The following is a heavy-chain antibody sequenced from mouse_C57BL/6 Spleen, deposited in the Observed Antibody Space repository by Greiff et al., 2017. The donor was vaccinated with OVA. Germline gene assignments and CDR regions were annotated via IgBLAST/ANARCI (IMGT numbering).Heavy chain of an antibody. J-gene: IGHJ4*01. CDR3: AREGITTVVARGYAMDY. CDR2: IDPSDSYT. CDR1: GYTFTSYW. Sequence: QVQLQQPGAELVMPGASVKLSCKASGYTFTSYWMHWVKQRPGQGLEWIGEIDPSDSYTNYNQKFKGKATLTVDTSSSTAYMQLSSLTSEDSAVYFCAREGITTVVARGYAMDYWGQGTSVTVSS. V-gene: IGHV1-69*01. D-gene: IGHD1-1*01.